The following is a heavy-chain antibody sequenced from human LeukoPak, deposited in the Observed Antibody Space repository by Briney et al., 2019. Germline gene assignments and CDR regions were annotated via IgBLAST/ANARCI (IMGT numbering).Heavy chain of an antibody. CDR3: ARTLTPYYDFWSGYSDAFDI. J-gene: IGHJ3*02. D-gene: IGHD3-3*01. Sequence: PSQTLSLTCTVPGGSISSGSYYWSWIRQPAGKGLEWIGRIYTSGSTNYNPSLKSRVTISVDTSKNQFSLKLSSVTAADTAVYYCARTLTPYYDFWSGYSDAFDIWGQGTTVTVSS. CDR1: GGSISSGSYY. CDR2: IYTSGST. V-gene: IGHV4-61*02.